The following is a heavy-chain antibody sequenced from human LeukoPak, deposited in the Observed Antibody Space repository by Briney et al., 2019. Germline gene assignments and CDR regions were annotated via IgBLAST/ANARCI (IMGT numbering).Heavy chain of an antibody. J-gene: IGHJ4*02. Sequence: GGSLGLSCAASGFTFSSYWMNWVRQAPGKGLVWVSRIASDGSSTTYADSVKGRFSISRDNAKNTLYLQMNSLRVEDTAVYYCARGRPHGNDYWGQGTLVTVSS. CDR2: IASDGSST. D-gene: IGHD4-23*01. CDR3: ARGRPHGNDY. CDR1: GFTFSSYW. V-gene: IGHV3-74*01.